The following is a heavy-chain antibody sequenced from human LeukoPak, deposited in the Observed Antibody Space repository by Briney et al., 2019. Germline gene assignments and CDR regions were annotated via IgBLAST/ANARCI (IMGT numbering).Heavy chain of an antibody. Sequence: PSETLSLTCTVSVGSISSYYWSCIRQPPGKGLEWIGYIYYNGSTNYNPSLKSRVNISVDTSKNQFSLKLSSVTAEDTAVYYCARVRYYDYVWGSYPYYYYYMDVWGKGTTVTVSS. CDR3: ARVRYYDYVWGSYPYYYYYMDV. D-gene: IGHD3-16*01. V-gene: IGHV4-59*01. J-gene: IGHJ6*03. CDR2: IYYNGST. CDR1: VGSISSYY.